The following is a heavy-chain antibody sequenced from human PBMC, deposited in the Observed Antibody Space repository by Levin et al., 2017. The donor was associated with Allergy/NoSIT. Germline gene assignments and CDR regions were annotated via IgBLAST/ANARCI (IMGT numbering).Heavy chain of an antibody. V-gene: IGHV3-9*01. D-gene: IGHD5-18*01. J-gene: IGHJ3*02. CDR3: AKDVAIQLWAPDAFDI. Sequence: QPGGSLRLSCAASGFTFDDYAMHWVRQAPGKGLEWVSGISWNSGSIGYADSVKGRFTISRDNAKNSLYLQMNSLRAEDTALYYCAKDVAIQLWAPDAFDIWGQGTMVTVSS. CDR1: GFTFDDYA. CDR2: ISWNSGSI.